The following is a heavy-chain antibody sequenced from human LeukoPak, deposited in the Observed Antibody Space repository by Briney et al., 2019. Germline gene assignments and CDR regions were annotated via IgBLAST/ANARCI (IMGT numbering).Heavy chain of an antibody. D-gene: IGHD5-12*01. CDR1: GGTFSSYA. CDR2: IIPIFGTA. J-gene: IGHJ4*02. CDR3: AFGTVATIAY. V-gene: IGHV1-69*05. Sequence: ASVKVSCKASGGTFSSYAISWVRQAPGQGLEWMGGIIPIFGTANYAQKFQGRVTITTDESTSTAYMELSSLRSEGTAVYYCAFGTVATIAYWGQGTLVTVSS.